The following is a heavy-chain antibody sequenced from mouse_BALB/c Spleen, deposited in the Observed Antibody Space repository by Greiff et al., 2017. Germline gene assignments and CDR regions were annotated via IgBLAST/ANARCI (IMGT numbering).Heavy chain of an antibody. J-gene: IGHJ4*01. V-gene: IGHV10-1*02. CDR2: IRSKSNNYAT. CDR1: GFTFNTYA. D-gene: IGHD2-3*01. Sequence: EVQRVESGGGLVQPKGSLKLSCAASGFTFNTYAMNWVRQAPGKGLEWVARIRSKSNNYATYYADSVKDRFTISRDDSQSMLYLQMNNLKTEDTAMYYCVRHWGYSSYAMDYWGQGTSVTVSS. CDR3: VRHWGYSSYAMDY.